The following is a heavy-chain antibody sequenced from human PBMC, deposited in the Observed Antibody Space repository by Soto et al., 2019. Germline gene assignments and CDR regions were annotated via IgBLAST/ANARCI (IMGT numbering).Heavy chain of an antibody. CDR3: ARPQRGTVPAAILHYYGMDV. CDR2: IWYDGSNK. Sequence: QVQLVESGGGVVQPGRSLRLSCAASGFTFSSYGMHWVRQAPGKGLEWVAVIWYDGSNKYYADSVKGRFTISRDNSKNTLYLQMNSLRAEDTAVYYCARPQRGTVPAAILHYYGMDVWGQGTTVTVSS. J-gene: IGHJ6*02. D-gene: IGHD2-2*01. CDR1: GFTFSSYG. V-gene: IGHV3-33*01.